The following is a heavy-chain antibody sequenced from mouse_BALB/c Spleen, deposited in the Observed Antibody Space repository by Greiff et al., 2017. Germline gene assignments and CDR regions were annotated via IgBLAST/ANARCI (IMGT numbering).Heavy chain of an antibody. CDR3: ARSKVRGAMDY. Sequence: QVQLQQSGAELVMPGASVKMSCKASGYTFTDYWMHWVKQRPGQGLEWIGAIDTSDSYTSYNQKFKGKATLTVDESSSTAYMQLSSLTSEDSAVYYCARSKVRGAMDYWGQGTSVTVSS. CDR2: IDTSDSYT. J-gene: IGHJ4*01. V-gene: IGHV1-69*01. D-gene: IGHD1-3*01. CDR1: GYTFTDYW.